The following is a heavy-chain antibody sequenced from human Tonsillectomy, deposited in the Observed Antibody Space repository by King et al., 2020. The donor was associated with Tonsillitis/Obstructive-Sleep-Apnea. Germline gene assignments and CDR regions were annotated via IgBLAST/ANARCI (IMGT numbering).Heavy chain of an antibody. CDR3: AREARDYDFWSGSNWYFDL. CDR1: GFTVSSNY. CDR2: IYSGGST. J-gene: IGHJ2*01. Sequence: VQLVESGGGLIQPGGSLRLSCAASGFTVSSNYMSWVRQAPGKGLEWVSVIYSGGSTYYADSVKGRFTISRDNSKNTLYLQRNSLRAEDTAVYYCAREARDYDFWSGSNWYFDLWGRGTLVTVSS. V-gene: IGHV3-53*01. D-gene: IGHD3-3*01.